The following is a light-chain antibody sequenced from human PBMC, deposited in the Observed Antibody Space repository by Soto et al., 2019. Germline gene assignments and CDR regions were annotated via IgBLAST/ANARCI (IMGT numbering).Light chain of an antibody. CDR2: QDS. Sequence: SYELTQPPSVSVSPGQTASISCSGDKLGDKYVCWYQQKPAQSPVMVIYQDSKRPSGTPERFSGSNSGNTATLTISGTQAMDEADYYCQAWDSSTAVFGGGTKLTVL. J-gene: IGLJ2*01. CDR3: QAWDSSTAV. CDR1: KLGDKY. V-gene: IGLV3-1*01.